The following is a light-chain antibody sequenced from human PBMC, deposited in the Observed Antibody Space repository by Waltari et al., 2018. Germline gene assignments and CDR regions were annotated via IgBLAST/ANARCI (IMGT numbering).Light chain of an antibody. V-gene: IGLV2-14*01. Sequence: QSALTQPASVSGSPGQSITISCTGTSSDVGCSKSVSWYQQHPGKAPQVRIYDVTKRPSGVSMRFSGSKSGNTASMTISGLQAEDEADYYCSSYSGSSTFAVFGGGTKLTVL. CDR1: SSDVGCSKS. CDR3: SSYSGSSTFAV. CDR2: DVT. J-gene: IGLJ2*01.